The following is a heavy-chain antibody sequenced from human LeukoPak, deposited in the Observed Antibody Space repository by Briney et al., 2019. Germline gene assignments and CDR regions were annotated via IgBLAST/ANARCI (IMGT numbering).Heavy chain of an antibody. V-gene: IGHV3-20*04. D-gene: IGHD2-8*01. CDR3: ARGFRNGPFDC. CDR2: INRNGGST. CDR1: GFTFEDYG. J-gene: IGHJ4*02. Sequence: GGSLRLSCEGSGFTFEDYGMSWVRQPPGKGLEWVSGINRNGGSTDYADSVKGRFTISRDNAKNSHFLQMNSLRVEDTALYYCARGFRNGPFDCWGQGTLVTVSS.